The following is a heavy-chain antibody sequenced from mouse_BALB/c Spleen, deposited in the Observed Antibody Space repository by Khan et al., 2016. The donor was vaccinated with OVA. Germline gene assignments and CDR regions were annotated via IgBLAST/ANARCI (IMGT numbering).Heavy chain of an antibody. J-gene: IGHJ4*01. V-gene: IGHV1-80*01. Sequence: VQLQESGAELVRPGSSVKISCKASGYAFSSYWVNWVKQRPGQGLEWIVQIYPGDGDTNYNGTLKGKATLTADKSSSTAYMQLSSLTSEDSAVYCCARHYVMDYWGQGTSVTVSS. CDR2: IYPGDGDT. CDR3: ARHYVMDY. CDR1: GYAFSSYW.